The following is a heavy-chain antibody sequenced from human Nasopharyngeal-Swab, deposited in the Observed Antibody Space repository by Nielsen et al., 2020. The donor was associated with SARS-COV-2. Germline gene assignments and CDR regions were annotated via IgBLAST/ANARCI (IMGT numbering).Heavy chain of an antibody. CDR3: ARDARWELLGAFDI. CDR1: GYSISSGYY. J-gene: IGHJ3*02. CDR2: IYHSGST. V-gene: IGHV4-38-2*02. D-gene: IGHD1-26*01. Sequence: SETLSLTCTVSGYSISSGYYWGWIRQPPGKGLEWIGSIYHSGSTYYNPSLKSRVTISVDTSKNQFSLKLSSVTAAATAVYYCARDARWELLGAFDIWGQGTMVNVSS.